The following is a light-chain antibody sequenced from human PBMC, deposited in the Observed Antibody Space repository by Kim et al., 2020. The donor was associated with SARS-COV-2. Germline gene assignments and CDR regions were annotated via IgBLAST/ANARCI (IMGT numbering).Light chain of an antibody. CDR3: QSRDSGGNVL. CDR1: SLRTYY. CDR2: GRN. J-gene: IGLJ2*01. Sequence: SSELTQDPAVSVALGQTVTITCQGDSLRTYYATWYQQRPRQAPVLVIYGRNNRPSGIPDRFSGSSSGNTASLTISGAQAEDEADFYCQSRDSGGNVLFGGGTQLTVL. V-gene: IGLV3-19*01.